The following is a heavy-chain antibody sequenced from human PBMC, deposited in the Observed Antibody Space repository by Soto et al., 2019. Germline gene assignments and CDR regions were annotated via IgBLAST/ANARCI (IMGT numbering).Heavy chain of an antibody. Sequence: TSATLSLTCAVSGYSISSGYYWGWIRQPPGKGLEWIGSIYHSGSTYYNPSLKSRVTISVDTSKNQFSLKLSSVTAAGTAVYYCARVVGATGSYYYGMDVWGQGTTVTVSS. D-gene: IGHD1-26*01. CDR3: ARVVGATGSYYYGMDV. CDR2: IYHSGST. CDR1: GYSISSGYY. V-gene: IGHV4-38-2*01. J-gene: IGHJ6*02.